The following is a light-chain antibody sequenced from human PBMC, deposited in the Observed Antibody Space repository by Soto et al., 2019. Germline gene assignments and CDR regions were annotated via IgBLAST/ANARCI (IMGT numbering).Light chain of an antibody. V-gene: IGKV3-15*01. Sequence: EIVMTQSPATLSVSPGERATLSCRASQSVSSNLAWYQQKPGQAPRLLIYGESTRATGIPARFSGSGSGTEFTLHISSLQSEDFVVYYCQQYNNWPPYTFGQGTKLEIK. CDR1: QSVSSN. J-gene: IGKJ2*01. CDR2: GES. CDR3: QQYNNWPPYT.